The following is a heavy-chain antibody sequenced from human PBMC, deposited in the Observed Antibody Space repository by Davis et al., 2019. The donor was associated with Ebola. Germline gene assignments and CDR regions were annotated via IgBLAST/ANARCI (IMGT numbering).Heavy chain of an antibody. V-gene: IGHV3-48*03. CDR2: ISGSGSTI. J-gene: IGHJ5*02. D-gene: IGHD3-3*01. CDR3: ARDQALEWYLNWFDP. Sequence: GESLKISCAASGFTFSSFEMTWVRQAPGKGLEWVSYISGSGSTIFYADSVKGRFTISRDNAKNSLYLQMNSLRAEDTALYYCARDQALEWYLNWFDPWGQGTLVTVSS. CDR1: GFTFSSFE.